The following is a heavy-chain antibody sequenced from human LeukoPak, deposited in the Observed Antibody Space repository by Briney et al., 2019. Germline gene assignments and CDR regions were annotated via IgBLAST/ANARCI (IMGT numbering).Heavy chain of an antibody. Sequence: GGSLRLSCAASGFTFSSYSMNWVRQAPGKGLEWVSSISSSSSYIYYADSVKGRFTISRDNAKNSLYLQMNSLRAEDTAVYYCARDSYNWNDGGRFDPWGQGTLVTVSS. CDR1: GFTFSSYS. V-gene: IGHV3-21*01. D-gene: IGHD1-20*01. CDR2: ISSSSSYI. J-gene: IGHJ5*02. CDR3: ARDSYNWNDGGRFDP.